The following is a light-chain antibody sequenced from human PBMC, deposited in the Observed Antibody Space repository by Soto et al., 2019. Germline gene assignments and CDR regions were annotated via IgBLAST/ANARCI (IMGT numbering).Light chain of an antibody. CDR2: EVT. V-gene: IGLV2-14*01. CDR3: SSHAGSINLI. CDR1: SSDVGGYNY. Sequence: QSALTQPASVSGSPGQSITISCTGTSSDVGGYNYVSWYQQRPGKAPKFMIYEVTNRPSGVSNRFSGSKSGNTASLTISGLQAEDEADYYCSSHAGSINLIFGGGTKLTVL. J-gene: IGLJ2*01.